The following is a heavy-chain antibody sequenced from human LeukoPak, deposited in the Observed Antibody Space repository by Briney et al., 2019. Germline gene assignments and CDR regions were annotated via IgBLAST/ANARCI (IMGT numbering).Heavy chain of an antibody. CDR3: ARETPSSSIWEYFQH. CDR2: IYYSGST. Sequence: SETLSLTCTVSGGSISSYYWSWIRQPPGKGLEWIGYIYYSGSTNYNPSLKSRVTISVDTSKNQFSLKLSSVTAADTAVYYCARETPSSSIWEYFQHWGQGTLVTVSS. V-gene: IGHV4-59*12. D-gene: IGHD6-13*01. J-gene: IGHJ1*01. CDR1: GGSISSYY.